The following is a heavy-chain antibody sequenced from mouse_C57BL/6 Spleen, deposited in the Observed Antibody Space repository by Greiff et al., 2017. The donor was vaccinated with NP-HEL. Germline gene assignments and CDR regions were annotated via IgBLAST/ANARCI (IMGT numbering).Heavy chain of an antibody. CDR1: GFTFSDYG. CDR3: ARPAYYYAMDY. J-gene: IGHJ4*01. V-gene: IGHV5-17*01. CDR2: ISSGSSTI. Sequence: EVKLMESGGGLVKPGGSLKLSCAASGFTFSDYGMHWVRQAPEKGLEWVAYISSGSSTIYYADTVKGRFPLSRDNAKNTLFLQMTSLRSEDTAMYYCARPAYYYAMDYWGQGTSVTVSS.